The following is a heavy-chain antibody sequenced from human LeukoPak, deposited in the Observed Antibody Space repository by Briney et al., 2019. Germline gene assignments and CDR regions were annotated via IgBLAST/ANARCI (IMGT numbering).Heavy chain of an antibody. J-gene: IGHJ4*02. Sequence: PGGSLRLSCAASGFTFSNYSMNWVRQAPGKGLEWISYISRYSNTIYYADSVKGRFTISRDNAKNSLYLQMNSLRAEDTAMYYCAKDSSPTVTIDFWGQGTLVTVSS. CDR2: ISRYSNTI. CDR1: GFTFSNYS. CDR3: AKDSSPTVTIDF. D-gene: IGHD4-17*01. V-gene: IGHV3-48*01.